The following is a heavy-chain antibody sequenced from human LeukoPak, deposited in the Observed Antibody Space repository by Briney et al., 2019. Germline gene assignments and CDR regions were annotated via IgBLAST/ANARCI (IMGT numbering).Heavy chain of an antibody. CDR3: AGYGGLLSWFDP. CDR2: IYYSGST. D-gene: IGHD4-23*01. Sequence: PSETLSLTCTVSGGSISSYYWSWIRQPPGKGLEWIGYIYYSGSTNYNPSLKSRVTISVDTSKNQFSLKLSSVTAADTAVYYCAGYGGLLSWFDPWGQGTLVTVSS. V-gene: IGHV4-59*01. CDR1: GGSISSYY. J-gene: IGHJ5*02.